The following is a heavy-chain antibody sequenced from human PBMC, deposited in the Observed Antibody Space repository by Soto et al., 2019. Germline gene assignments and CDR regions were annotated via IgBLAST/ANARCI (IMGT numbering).Heavy chain of an antibody. D-gene: IGHD5-12*01. J-gene: IGHJ4*02. CDR2: IYYSGST. CDR3: AREGYSGYEPPDY. V-gene: IGHV4-59*01. Sequence: SETLSLTCTVSGGSISSYYWSWIRQPPGKGLEWIGYIYYSGSTNYNPSLKSRVTISVDTSKNQFSLKLSSVTAADTAVYYCAREGYSGYEPPDYWGQGTLVTVSS. CDR1: GGSISSYY.